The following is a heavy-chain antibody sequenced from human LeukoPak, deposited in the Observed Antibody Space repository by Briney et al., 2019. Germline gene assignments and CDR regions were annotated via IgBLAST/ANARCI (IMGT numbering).Heavy chain of an antibody. V-gene: IGHV1-24*01. CDR2: FDPEDGET. J-gene: IGHJ6*03. Sequence: ASVKVSCKVSGYTLTELSMHWVRQAPGKGLEWMGGFDPEDGETIYAQKFQGRVTMTENTSTDTAYMELSSLRSEDTAVYYCARETGYSYQMDVYYYYMDVWGKGTTVTVSS. CDR1: GYTLTELS. D-gene: IGHD5-18*01. CDR3: ARETGYSYQMDVYYYYMDV.